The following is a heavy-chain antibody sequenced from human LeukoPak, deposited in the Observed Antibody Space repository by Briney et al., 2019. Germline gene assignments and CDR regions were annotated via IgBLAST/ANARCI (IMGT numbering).Heavy chain of an antibody. V-gene: IGHV1-3*01. CDR1: GYTFTSYA. CDR2: INAGNGNT. Sequence: EASVKVSCKASGYTFTSYAMHWVRQAPGQRLEWMGWINAGNGNTKYSQKFQGRVTITRDTSASTAYMELSSLRSEDTAVYYCARSRYCSGGSCYSGDYWGQGPLVTVSS. CDR3: ARSRYCSGGSCYSGDY. J-gene: IGHJ4*02. D-gene: IGHD2-15*01.